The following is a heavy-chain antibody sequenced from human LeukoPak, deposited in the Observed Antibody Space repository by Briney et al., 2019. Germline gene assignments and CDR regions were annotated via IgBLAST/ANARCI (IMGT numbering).Heavy chain of an antibody. CDR1: GGSISSYY. J-gene: IGHJ4*02. V-gene: IGHV4-59*08. CDR2: IFYTGTT. Sequence: SETLSLTCTVSGGSISSYYWSWIRQPPGKGLEYIGYIFYTGTTSYNPSLKSRVTISLGTSKNQFSLKLTSVTAADTAVYYCARVTAGSSGFDYWGQGTLVTVSS. CDR3: ARVTAGSSGFDY. D-gene: IGHD1-14*01.